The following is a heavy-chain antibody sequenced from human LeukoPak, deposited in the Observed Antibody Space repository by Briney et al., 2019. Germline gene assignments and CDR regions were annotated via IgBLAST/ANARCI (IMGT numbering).Heavy chain of an antibody. V-gene: IGHV3-30*04. Sequence: GGSLRLSCAASGCTFSSYSMHWVRQAPGKGLEWVGVISYDGSKTYYGDSVKRQFTISRDNSKNTMFLQMNSLRAEDTAVYYCARGFQGAVAGPLGYWGQGTLVTVSS. D-gene: IGHD6-19*01. CDR2: ISYDGSKT. CDR1: GCTFSSYS. J-gene: IGHJ4*02. CDR3: ARGFQGAVAGPLGY.